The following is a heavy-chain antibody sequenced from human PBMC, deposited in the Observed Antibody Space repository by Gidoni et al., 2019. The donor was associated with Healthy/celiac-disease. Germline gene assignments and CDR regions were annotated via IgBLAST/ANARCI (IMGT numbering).Heavy chain of an antibody. V-gene: IGHV4-59*01. CDR1: GGSISSYY. Sequence: QVQLQESGPGLVKPSETLSLTCTVSGGSISSYYWSWIRQPPGKGLEWIGYIYYSGSTNYNPSLKSRVTISVDTSKNQFSLKLSSVTAADTAVYYCASRPYGDYDWYFDLWGRGTLVTVSS. CDR3: ASRPYGDYDWYFDL. CDR2: IYYSGST. D-gene: IGHD4-17*01. J-gene: IGHJ2*01.